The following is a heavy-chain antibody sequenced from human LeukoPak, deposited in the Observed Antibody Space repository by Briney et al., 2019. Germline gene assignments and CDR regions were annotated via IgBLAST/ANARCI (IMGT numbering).Heavy chain of an antibody. CDR1: GYTFSGYY. Sequence: ASVKVSCKASGYTFSGYYVHWVRQAPGQGLEWMGWILPHSGDTKYSQNFQGRLTMTGDTSISTAYMKLSRLKSDDTAIFYCARARSGDWPNYFFDHWGQGTLVTVSS. J-gene: IGHJ4*02. D-gene: IGHD3/OR15-3a*01. V-gene: IGHV1-2*02. CDR2: ILPHSGDT. CDR3: ARARSGDWPNYFFDH.